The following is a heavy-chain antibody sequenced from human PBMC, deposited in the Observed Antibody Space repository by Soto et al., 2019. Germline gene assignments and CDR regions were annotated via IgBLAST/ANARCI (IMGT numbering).Heavy chain of an antibody. D-gene: IGHD3-22*01. CDR1: GGTFNSYA. Sequence: QVQLVQSGAEVKKPESSVRVSCKASGGTFNSYAITWVRQAPGQGLEWMGGTIPMFGTTNYAEKFQGRVTXGXXXYXXTAYMELSSLRSEDTAVYYCTRCGIRYHSIGYYLGIDGMDVWGQGTTVIVSS. V-gene: IGHV1-69*05. J-gene: IGHJ6*02. CDR3: TRCGIRYHSIGYYLGIDGMDV. CDR2: TIPMFGTT.